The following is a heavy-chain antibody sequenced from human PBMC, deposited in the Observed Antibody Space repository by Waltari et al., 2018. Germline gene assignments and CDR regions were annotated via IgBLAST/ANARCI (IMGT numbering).Heavy chain of an antibody. J-gene: IGHJ4*02. D-gene: IGHD4-17*01. CDR1: GFTFTSYS. CDR2: ITSSSSYI. Sequence: EVQLVESGGGLVKPGGSLRLSCAASGFTFTSYSMNWVRQAPGKGLGWVSSITSSSSYIYYTDAVKGRFTISRDNAKNLVYLQMNSLSAEDTAVYYCARDGDYDYWGQGTLVTVSS. CDR3: ARDGDYDY. V-gene: IGHV3-21*06.